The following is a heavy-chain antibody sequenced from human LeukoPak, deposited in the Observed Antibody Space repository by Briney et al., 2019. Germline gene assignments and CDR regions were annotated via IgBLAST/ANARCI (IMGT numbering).Heavy chain of an antibody. CDR2: ISSSSSYI. Sequence: GGSLRLSCAASGFTFSSYSMNWVRQAPGRGLEWVSSISSSSSYIYYADSVKGRFTISRDNAKNSLYLQMNSLRAENTAVYYCARSIDSSSWTLWGQGTLVTVSS. CDR1: GFTFSSYS. CDR3: ARSIDSSSWTL. V-gene: IGHV3-21*01. D-gene: IGHD6-13*01. J-gene: IGHJ4*02.